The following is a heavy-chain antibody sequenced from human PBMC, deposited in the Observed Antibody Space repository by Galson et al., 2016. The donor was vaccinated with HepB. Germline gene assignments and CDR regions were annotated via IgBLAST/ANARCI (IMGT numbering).Heavy chain of an antibody. CDR3: GLWSYHYMDV. CDR1: GHTFTTYY. D-gene: IGHD4/OR15-4a*01. V-gene: IGHV1-46*01. Sequence: QSGAEVKKPGASVKVSCKASGHTFTTYYMHWVRQAPGQGLEWMGIIYPNDGTTNYAQKFQGRVTLTRDTSTDTVYMEVSSLRSEDTAVYYCGLWSYHYMDVWGKGTTVIVSS. CDR2: IYPNDGTT. J-gene: IGHJ6*03.